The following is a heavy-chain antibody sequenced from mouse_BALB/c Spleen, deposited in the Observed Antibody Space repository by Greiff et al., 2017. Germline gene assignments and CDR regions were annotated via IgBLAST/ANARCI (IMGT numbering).Heavy chain of an antibody. CDR3: ARFISTVKGSYFDY. CDR2: ISYSGST. V-gene: IGHV3-2*02. D-gene: IGHD1-1*01. J-gene: IGHJ2*01. CDR1: GYSITSDYA. Sequence: EVKLVESGPGLVKPSQSLSLTCTVTGYSITSDYAWNWIRQFPGNKLEWMGYISYSGSTSYNPSLKSRISITRDTSKNPFFLQLNSVTTEDTATYYGARFISTVKGSYFDYWGQGTTLTVSS.